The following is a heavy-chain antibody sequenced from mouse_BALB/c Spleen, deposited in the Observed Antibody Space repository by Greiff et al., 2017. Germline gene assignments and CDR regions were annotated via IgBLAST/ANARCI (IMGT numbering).Heavy chain of an antibody. Sequence: EVQVVESGGGLVKPGGSLKLSCAASGFTFSSYTMSWVRQTPEKRLEWVATISSGGSYTYYPDSVKGRFTISRDNAKNTLYLQMSSLKSEDTAMYYCTRGGTGAWFAYWGQGTLVTVSA. CDR2: ISSGGSYT. V-gene: IGHV5-6-4*01. J-gene: IGHJ3*01. D-gene: IGHD3-1*01. CDR1: GFTFSSYT. CDR3: TRGGTGAWFAY.